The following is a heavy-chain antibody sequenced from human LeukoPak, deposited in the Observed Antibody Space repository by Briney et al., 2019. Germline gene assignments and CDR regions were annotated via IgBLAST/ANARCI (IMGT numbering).Heavy chain of an antibody. Sequence: GASVKVSCKASGGSFSSYAISWVRQAPGQGPEWMGGIIPLFGTANYAQKFQGRVTITADESTSTAYMELSSLRSEDTAVYYCARARSGYSGYVQWFDPWGQGTLVTVSS. CDR1: GGSFSSYA. CDR3: ARARSGYSGYVQWFDP. J-gene: IGHJ5*02. CDR2: IIPLFGTA. V-gene: IGHV1-69*13. D-gene: IGHD5-12*01.